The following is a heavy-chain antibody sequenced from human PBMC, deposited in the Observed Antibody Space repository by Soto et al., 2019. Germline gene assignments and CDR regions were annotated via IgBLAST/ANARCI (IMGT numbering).Heavy chain of an antibody. J-gene: IGHJ3*02. CDR2: IRSKTYGGTT. CDR3: ARYNQVGGLSDAFDI. Sequence: EVQLVESGGGLVQPGRSLRLSCTVSGFIFGDYTMSWVRQAPGKGLEWVGFIRSKTYGGTTEYAASVKGRFTISRDDSKSIAYLQMNSLKTEDTAVYYCARYNQVGGLSDAFDIWGQGTVVTVSS. D-gene: IGHD1-26*01. V-gene: IGHV3-49*04. CDR1: GFIFGDYT.